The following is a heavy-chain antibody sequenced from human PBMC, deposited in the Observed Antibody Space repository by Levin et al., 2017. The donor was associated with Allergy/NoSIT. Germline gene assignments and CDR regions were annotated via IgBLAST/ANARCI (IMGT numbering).Heavy chain of an antibody. Sequence: PGGSLRLSCSVSDGSVSSTDYYWGWVRQFPGTGLEWIGTVSYSGRGDYNPSLKRRVTISVDSSKRQFTLGLTSVTASDTAIYFCGRHRRVFGATVAAPFDSWGQGALVSVSS. CDR3: GRHRRVFGATVAAPFDS. J-gene: IGHJ4*02. CDR2: VSYSGRG. D-gene: IGHD6-19*01. V-gene: IGHV4-39*01. CDR1: DGSVSSTDYY.